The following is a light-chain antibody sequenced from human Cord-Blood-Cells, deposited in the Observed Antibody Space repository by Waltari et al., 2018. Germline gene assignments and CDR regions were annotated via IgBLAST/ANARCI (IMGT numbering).Light chain of an antibody. CDR1: QSVSSSY. CDR2: GAS. Sequence: IVFTQHPGTLSLSPGERATLPCRASQSVSSSYLAWYQQKPGQAPRLLIYGASSRATGIPDRFSGSGSGTDFTLTISRLEPEDFAVYYCQQYGSSPLTFGGGTKVEIK. J-gene: IGKJ4*01. CDR3: QQYGSSPLT. V-gene: IGKV3-20*01.